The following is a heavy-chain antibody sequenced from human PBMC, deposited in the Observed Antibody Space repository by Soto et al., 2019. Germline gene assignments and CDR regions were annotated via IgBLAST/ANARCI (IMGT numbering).Heavy chain of an antibody. V-gene: IGHV1-69*05. J-gene: IGHJ4*02. CDR3: ARESKKWPDF. D-gene: IGHD5-12*01. Sequence: SVKVSCKASGGTFSSYAISWVRQAPGQGLEWMGGIIPIFGTANYAQKFQGRVTMTTDTSTSTAYMELRNLRSDDTAVYYCARESKKWPDFWGPGTLVTVSS. CDR2: IIPIFGTA. CDR1: GGTFSSYA.